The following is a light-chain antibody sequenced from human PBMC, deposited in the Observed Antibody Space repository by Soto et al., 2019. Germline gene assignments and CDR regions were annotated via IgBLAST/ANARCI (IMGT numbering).Light chain of an antibody. CDR3: QQYGTLPLT. V-gene: IGKV3-20*01. CDR2: GAS. Sequence: EIVMTQSPATLSVSPGERVTLSCRASQSVMNNLAWYQHKPGQAPRLLIYGASSRATGIPDRFSGTGSGTDFTLTISRLEPEDFAVYYCQQYGTLPLTFGGGTKVEIK. J-gene: IGKJ4*01. CDR1: QSVMNN.